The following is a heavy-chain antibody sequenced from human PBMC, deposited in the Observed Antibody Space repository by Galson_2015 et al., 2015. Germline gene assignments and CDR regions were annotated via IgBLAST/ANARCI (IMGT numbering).Heavy chain of an antibody. J-gene: IGHJ5*02. V-gene: IGHV3-33*06. CDR2: IWYDGSNK. CDR1: GFTFSSYG. Sequence: SLRLSCAASGFTFSSYGMHWVRQAPGKGLEWVAVIWYDGSNKYYADSVKGRFTISRDNSKNTLYLQMNSLRAEDTAVYYCAKDPLYCGGDCRNWFDPWGQGTLVTVSS. D-gene: IGHD2-21*02. CDR3: AKDPLYCGGDCRNWFDP.